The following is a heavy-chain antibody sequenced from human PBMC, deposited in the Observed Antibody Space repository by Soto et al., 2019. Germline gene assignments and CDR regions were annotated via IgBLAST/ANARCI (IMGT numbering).Heavy chain of an antibody. V-gene: IGHV4-59*08. Sequence: PSETLSLTCTVSGGSISSYYWSWIRQPPGKGLEWIGYIYYSGSTNYNPSLKSRVTISVDTSKNQFSLKLSSVTAADTAVYYCARYHYESSGRHAPDFDYWGQGTLVTVS. CDR1: GGSISSYY. CDR2: IYYSGST. CDR3: ARYHYESSGRHAPDFDY. D-gene: IGHD3-22*01. J-gene: IGHJ4*02.